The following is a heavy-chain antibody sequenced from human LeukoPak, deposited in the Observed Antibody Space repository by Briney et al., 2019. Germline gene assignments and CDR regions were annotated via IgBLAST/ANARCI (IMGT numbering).Heavy chain of an antibody. D-gene: IGHD1-7*01. CDR3: ARESITGTVTLDY. V-gene: IGHV3-33*01. Sequence: PGGSLRLSCAASGFTFSSYGMHWVRQAPGKGLEWVAVIWYDGSNKYYADSVKGRFTISRDNSKNTLYLQMNSLRAEDTAVYYCARESITGTVTLDYWGQGTLVTVSS. CDR2: IWYDGSNK. CDR1: GFTFSSYG. J-gene: IGHJ4*02.